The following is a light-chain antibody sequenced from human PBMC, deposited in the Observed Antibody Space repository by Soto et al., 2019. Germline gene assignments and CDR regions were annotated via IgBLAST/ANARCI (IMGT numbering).Light chain of an antibody. CDR3: HQYKNWPET. Sequence: EILRTQPPAPLLVPPGERAPLPCRASKRVGSDLAGYQQIPGQAPRLLIYGASTRATGITARFSGSGSGTEFTLSISSLQSEDFAVYYCHQYKNWPETFGQGTKVEIK. V-gene: IGKV3-15*01. CDR1: KRVGSD. J-gene: IGKJ1*01. CDR2: GAS.